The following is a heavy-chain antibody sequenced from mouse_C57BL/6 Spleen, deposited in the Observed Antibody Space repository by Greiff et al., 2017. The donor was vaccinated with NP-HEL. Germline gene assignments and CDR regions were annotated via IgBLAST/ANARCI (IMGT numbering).Heavy chain of an antibody. CDR3: TRWGYGDYFDG. Sequence: QVQLKQSGAELVRPGASVTLSCKASGYTFTDYEMHWVKQTPVHGLEWIGAIDPETGGTAYNQKFKGKAILTADKSSSTAYMELRSLTSEDSAVYYCTRWGYGDYFDGRGKGTTLTVSS. CDR2: IDPETGGT. CDR1: GYTFTDYE. D-gene: IGHD2-2*01. V-gene: IGHV1-15*01. J-gene: IGHJ2*01.